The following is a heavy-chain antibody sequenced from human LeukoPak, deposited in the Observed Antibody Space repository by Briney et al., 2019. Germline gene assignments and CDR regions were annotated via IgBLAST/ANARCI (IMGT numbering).Heavy chain of an antibody. CDR1: GGSISSSNW. V-gene: IGHV4-4*02. D-gene: IGHD3-9*01. J-gene: IGHJ5*02. Sequence: PSGTLSLTCAVSGGSISSSNWWSWVRQPPGKGLEWIGEIYHSGSTNYNPSLKSRVTISVDKSKNQFSLKLSSVTAADTAVYYCARGDILTGYVFGPDPWGQGTLVTVSS. CDR2: IYHSGST. CDR3: ARGDILTGYVFGPDP.